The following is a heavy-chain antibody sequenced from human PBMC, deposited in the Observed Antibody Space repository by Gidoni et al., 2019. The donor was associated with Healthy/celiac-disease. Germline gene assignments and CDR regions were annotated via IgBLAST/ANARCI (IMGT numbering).Heavy chain of an antibody. D-gene: IGHD3-22*01. Sequence: EVRLLEARGGWIRPEWSLSLSCAASGFTFRSDRMSWGHQAPGKGLEWVSHISVSGGSTYYSDSVKCRFTISSDNFKNTLYLQLNSLRAEDTAVYYCAKDLADYYDSSGYYLPVGFFDYWGQGTLVTVSS. CDR3: AKDLADYYDSSGYYLPVGFFDY. J-gene: IGHJ4*02. CDR2: ISVSGGST. CDR1: GFTFRSDR. V-gene: IGHV3-23*01.